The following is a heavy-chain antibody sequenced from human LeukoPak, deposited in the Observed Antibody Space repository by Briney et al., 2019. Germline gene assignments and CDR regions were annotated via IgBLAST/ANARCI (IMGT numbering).Heavy chain of an antibody. CDR2: INPNSGGT. CDR1: GYTFTGYY. V-gene: IGHV1-2*02. D-gene: IGHD2-15*01. J-gene: IGHJ5*02. CDR3: ARCGSGGSCYSFDWFDP. Sequence: ASVKVSCKASGYTFTGYYMHWVRQAPRQGLEWMGWINPNSGGTNYAQKFQGRVTMTRDTSISTAYMELSRLRSDDTAVYYCARCGSGGSCYSFDWFDPWGQGTLVTVSS.